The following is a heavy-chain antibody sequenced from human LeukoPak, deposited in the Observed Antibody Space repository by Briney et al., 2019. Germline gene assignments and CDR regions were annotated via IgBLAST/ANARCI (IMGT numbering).Heavy chain of an antibody. J-gene: IGHJ4*02. Sequence: SPSETLSLICAVYGGSFSCYYWSWIRQPPGKGLEWIGEINHSGSTNYNPSLKSRVTISVDTSKNQFSLKLSSVTAADTAVYYCARGSEYEYYFDYWGQGTLVTVSS. V-gene: IGHV4-34*01. D-gene: IGHD2-2*01. CDR1: GGSFSCYY. CDR3: ARGSEYEYYFDY. CDR2: INHSGST.